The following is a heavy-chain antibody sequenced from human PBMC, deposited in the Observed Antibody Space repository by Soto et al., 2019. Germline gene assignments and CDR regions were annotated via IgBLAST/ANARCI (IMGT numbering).Heavy chain of an antibody. Sequence: EMRLVESGGDLVQPGESLTISCAASELTLSRYWMTWVRQAPGKGLEWVGNVNPDGSETDFADCVRGRFTISGDNAKNSLYLQLNTERVYDTAGDCCARGKGWVDSWGQGTLVTVSS. CDR3: ARGKGWVDS. J-gene: IGHJ5*01. CDR2: VNPDGSET. V-gene: IGHV3-7*05. CDR1: ELTLSRYW.